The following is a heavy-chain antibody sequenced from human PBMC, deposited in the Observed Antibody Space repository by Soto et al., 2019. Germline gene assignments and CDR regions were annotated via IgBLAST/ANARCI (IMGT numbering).Heavy chain of an antibody. J-gene: IGHJ4*02. CDR2: ISGSGGST. V-gene: IGHV3-23*01. CDR3: AKDFRGGYSYGYFDY. Sequence: GGSLRLYCAASGFTFSSYAMSWVRQAPGKGLEWVSAISGSGGSTYYADSVKGRFTISRDNSKNTLYLQMNSLRAEDTAVYYCAKDFRGGYSYGYFDYWGQGTLVTVSS. CDR1: GFTFSSYA. D-gene: IGHD5-18*01.